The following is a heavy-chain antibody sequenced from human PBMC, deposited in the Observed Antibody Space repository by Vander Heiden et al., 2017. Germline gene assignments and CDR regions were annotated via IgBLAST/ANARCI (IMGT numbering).Heavy chain of an antibody. CDR2: ISYDGSNK. CDR1: GFTFSSYG. V-gene: IGHV3-30*03. D-gene: IGHD1-26*01. J-gene: IGHJ4*02. Sequence: QVQLVESGGGVVQPGRSLRLSCAASGFTFSSYGMPWVRQAPGKGLEWVAVISYDGSNKYYADSVKGRFTISRDNSKNTLYLQMNSLRAEDTAVYYCATIVGATYFDYWGQGTLVTVSS. CDR3: ATIVGATYFDY.